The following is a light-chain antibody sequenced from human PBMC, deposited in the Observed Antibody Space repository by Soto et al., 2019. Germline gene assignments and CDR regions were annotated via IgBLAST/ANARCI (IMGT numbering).Light chain of an antibody. V-gene: IGLV2-14*01. J-gene: IGLJ1*01. Sequence: QSVLTQPASVSGSPGQSITISCTGTSSDIGAYNYVSWYQQHPGKAPKLLIYEVTNRPSGVSDRFSGSKSGNTAPLTISGLQAEEEANYYCNSYTTLSNRVFGTGTKVTVL. CDR3: NSYTTLSNRV. CDR2: EVT. CDR1: SSDIGAYNY.